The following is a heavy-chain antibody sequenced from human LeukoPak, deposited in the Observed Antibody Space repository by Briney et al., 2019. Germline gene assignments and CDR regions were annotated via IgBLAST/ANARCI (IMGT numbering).Heavy chain of an antibody. V-gene: IGHV3-23*01. D-gene: IGHD3-10*01. CDR3: ARGLGAMDV. CDR2: ISGSGGST. Sequence: GGSLRLSCAASGFTFSNYWMSWVRQAPGKGLEWVSGISGSGGSTSYADSVKGRFTTSRDNSKNTMFLQMNSLRVEDTAVFYCARGLGAMDVWGKGTTVIVSS. CDR1: GFTFSNYW. J-gene: IGHJ6*03.